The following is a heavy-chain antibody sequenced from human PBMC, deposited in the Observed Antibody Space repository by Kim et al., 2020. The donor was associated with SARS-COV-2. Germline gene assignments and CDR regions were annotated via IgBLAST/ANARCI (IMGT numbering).Heavy chain of an antibody. V-gene: IGHV3-23*01. CDR3: AKFRILGWELPDAFDI. CDR1: GFTFSSYA. CDR2: ISGSGGST. J-gene: IGHJ3*02. D-gene: IGHD1-26*01. Sequence: GGSLRLSCAASGFTFSSYAMSWVRQAPGKGLEWVSAISGSGGSTYYADSVKGRFTISRDNSKNTLYLQMNSLRAEDTAVYYCAKFRILGWELPDAFDIWGQGTMVTVSS.